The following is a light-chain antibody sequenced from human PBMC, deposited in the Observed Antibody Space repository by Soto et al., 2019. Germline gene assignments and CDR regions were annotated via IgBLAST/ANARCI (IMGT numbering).Light chain of an antibody. CDR2: YAS. V-gene: IGKV3-11*01. J-gene: IGKJ1*01. CDR1: QSGSSY. Sequence: EIVLTQSPATLSLSSEQRATLSCRASQSGSSYLAWYQQKPGQAPRLLIYYASNRATGIPPMYSGSGSGTDFTLTIRSLESEDFEVYYCQQRSNWPPKTFGQGTKVDIK. CDR3: QQRSNWPPKT.